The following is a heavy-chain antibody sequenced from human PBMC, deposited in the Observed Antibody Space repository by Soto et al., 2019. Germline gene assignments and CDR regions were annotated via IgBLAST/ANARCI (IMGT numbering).Heavy chain of an antibody. V-gene: IGHV3-23*01. CDR3: AKCDWVFLKTSNYFFDY. J-gene: IGHJ4*02. D-gene: IGHD3-9*01. Sequence: EVQLLESGGGLVQPGGSLRLSCAASGFTFSNYAISWVRQAPGKGLEWISAISSRGDNTHHADSVRGRFTISRDNSKNMLYLEISTLIAEDTAVYYCAKCDWVFLKTSNYFFDYWGQGTLVTVSS. CDR2: ISSRGDNT. CDR1: GFTFSNYA.